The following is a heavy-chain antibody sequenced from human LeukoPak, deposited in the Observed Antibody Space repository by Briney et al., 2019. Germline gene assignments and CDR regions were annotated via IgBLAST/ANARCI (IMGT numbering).Heavy chain of an antibody. CDR1: GFTFSSYG. CDR3: ARERGGSSPAQDYYGMDV. J-gene: IGHJ6*02. V-gene: IGHV3-33*01. CDR2: IWYDGSNK. D-gene: IGHD3-16*01. Sequence: GGSLRLSCAASGFTFSSYGMPWVRQAPGKGLEWVAVIWYDGSNKYYADSVKGRFTISRDNSKNTLYLQMNSLRAEDTAVYYCARERGGSSPAQDYYGMDVWGQGTTVTVSS.